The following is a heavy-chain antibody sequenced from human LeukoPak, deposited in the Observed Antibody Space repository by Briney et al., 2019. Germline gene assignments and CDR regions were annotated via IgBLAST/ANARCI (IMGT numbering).Heavy chain of an antibody. D-gene: IGHD6-13*01. J-gene: IGHJ3*02. CDR2: IYWDDDK. V-gene: IGHV2-5*02. CDR3: AHRRIALWAFDI. CDR1: GFSLSTSGVG. Sequence: SGPTLVRPTQTLALTCTFSGFSLSTSGVGVGWIRQPPGKALEWLALIYWDDDKRYSPSLKSRLTITKDTSKNQVVLTMTNMDPVDTATYYCAHRRIALWAFDIWGQGTMVTVSS.